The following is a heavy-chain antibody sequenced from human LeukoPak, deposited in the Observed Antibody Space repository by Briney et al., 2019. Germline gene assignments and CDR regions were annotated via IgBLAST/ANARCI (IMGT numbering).Heavy chain of an antibody. Sequence: GGSLRLSCAASGFTFSSCGMHWVRQAPGKGLEWVAVISYDGSNKYYADSVKGRFTISRDNSKNTLYLQMNSLRAEDTAVYYCAKDRQWLVFFYGMDVWGKGTTVTVSS. CDR3: AKDRQWLVFFYGMDV. D-gene: IGHD6-19*01. V-gene: IGHV3-30*18. CDR1: GFTFSSCG. J-gene: IGHJ6*04. CDR2: ISYDGSNK.